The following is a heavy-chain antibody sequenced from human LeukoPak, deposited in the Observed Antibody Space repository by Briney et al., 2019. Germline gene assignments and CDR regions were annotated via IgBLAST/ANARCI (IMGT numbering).Heavy chain of an antibody. J-gene: IGHJ4*02. V-gene: IGHV3-23*01. Sequence: GGSLRLSCAASGFTFSSYAMSWVRQAPGKGLEWVSAISGSGGSTYYADSVKGRFTISKDNSKNTLYLQMNSLRAEDTAVYYCASWAYYYDSSGYSIWGQGTLVTVSS. CDR3: ASWAYYYDSSGYSI. CDR1: GFTFSSYA. D-gene: IGHD3-22*01. CDR2: ISGSGGST.